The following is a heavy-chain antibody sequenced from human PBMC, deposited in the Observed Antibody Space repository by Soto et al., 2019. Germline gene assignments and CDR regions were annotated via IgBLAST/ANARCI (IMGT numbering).Heavy chain of an antibody. CDR3: ARDLGTYYYDSSGSIPLGY. Sequence: QVQLVQSGAEVKKPGASVKVSCKASGYTFTSYYMHWVRQAPGQGLEWMGIINPSGGSTSYAQKFQGRVTMTRDTSTSTVYMELSSLRSEDTAVYYCARDLGTYYYDSSGSIPLGYWGQGTLVTVSS. CDR1: GYTFTSYY. J-gene: IGHJ4*02. V-gene: IGHV1-46*01. D-gene: IGHD3-22*01. CDR2: INPSGGST.